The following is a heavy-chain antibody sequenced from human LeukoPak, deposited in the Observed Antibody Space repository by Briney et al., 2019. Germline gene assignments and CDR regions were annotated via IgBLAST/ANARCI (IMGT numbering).Heavy chain of an antibody. V-gene: IGHV3-7*01. CDR3: ATDRGWRTSGYYLYYFEY. CDR2: IKNDGSER. J-gene: IGHJ4*02. D-gene: IGHD3-3*01. Sequence: GGSLRLSCVASGFTFSSHAMSWVRQAPGKGLEWVASIKNDGSERYYVDSVRGRYTISRDNTKNSLFLQMSSLRAEDTAVYYCATDRGWRTSGYYLYYFEYWGQGTLVTFSS. CDR1: GFTFSSHA.